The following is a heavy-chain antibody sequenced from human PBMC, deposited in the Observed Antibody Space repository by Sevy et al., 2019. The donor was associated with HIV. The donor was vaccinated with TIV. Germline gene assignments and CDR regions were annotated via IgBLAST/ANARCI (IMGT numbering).Heavy chain of an antibody. J-gene: IGHJ6*02. Sequence: GESLKISCKGSGYSFSSYWIGWVRQMPGKGLEWMGIIYPGASDTRYSPSFQGQVTISADKSISTAYLQWSTLKASDSAMYYCAGGARGTLPAYYYYTLDVWGQGTTVTVSS. CDR3: AGGARGTLPAYYYYTLDV. CDR1: GYSFSSYW. V-gene: IGHV5-51*01. CDR2: IYPGASDT. D-gene: IGHD1-1*01.